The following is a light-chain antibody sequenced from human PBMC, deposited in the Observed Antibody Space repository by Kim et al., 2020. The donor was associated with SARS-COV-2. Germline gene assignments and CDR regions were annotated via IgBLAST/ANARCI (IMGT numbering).Light chain of an antibody. CDR3: CSYAGSYTLV. V-gene: IGLV2-11*01. Sequence: QSALTQPRSVSGSPGQSVTIPCTGTSNDIGGYNSVSWFQQYPGKAPKLMIYDVRQRPSGVPDRFSGSKSGNTASLTISGLQAEDEADYYCCSYAGSYTLVFGGGTQVTVL. CDR2: DVR. CDR1: SNDIGGYNS. J-gene: IGLJ3*02.